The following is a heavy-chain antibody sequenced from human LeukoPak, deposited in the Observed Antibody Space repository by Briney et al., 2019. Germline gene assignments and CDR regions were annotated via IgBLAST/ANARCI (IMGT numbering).Heavy chain of an antibody. J-gene: IGHJ4*02. CDR1: GFTFSNFW. Sequence: GGSLRLSCAASGFTFSNFWMHWVRQAPGKGLVWVSRINSDGSTTNYADSVKGRFTISRDNAENTLYLQMNSLRAEDTAVFYCVRGDRIRGLEYWGQGTLVTVSP. CDR3: VRGDRIRGLEY. V-gene: IGHV3-74*01. D-gene: IGHD3-10*01. CDR2: INSDGSTT.